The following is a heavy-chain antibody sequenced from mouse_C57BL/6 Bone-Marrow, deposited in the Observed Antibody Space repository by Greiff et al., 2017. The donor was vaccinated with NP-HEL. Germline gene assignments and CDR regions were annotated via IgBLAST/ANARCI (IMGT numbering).Heavy chain of an antibody. J-gene: IGHJ2*01. CDR1: GYAFSSSW. Sequence: QVQLQQSGPELVKPGASVKISCKASGYAFSSSWMNWVKQRPGKGLEWIGRIYPGDGATNYNGKFKGKATLTADKSSSTAYMQLSSLTSEDSAVYFCARNYGSSYDYFDYWGQGTTLTVSS. D-gene: IGHD1-1*01. CDR2: IYPGDGAT. CDR3: ARNYGSSYDYFDY. V-gene: IGHV1-82*01.